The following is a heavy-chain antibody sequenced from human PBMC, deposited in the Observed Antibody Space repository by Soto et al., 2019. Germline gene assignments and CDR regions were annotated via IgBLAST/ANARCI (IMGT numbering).Heavy chain of an antibody. D-gene: IGHD6-6*01. Sequence: SETLSLTCTVSGGSISSYYWSWIRQPPGKGLEWIGYIYYSGSTNYNPPLKSRVTISVDTSKNQFSLKLSSVTAADTAVYYCARDSPLAARQGRDYYYYYYMDVWGKGTTVTVSS. CDR3: ARDSPLAARQGRDYYYYYYMDV. CDR2: IYYSGST. CDR1: GGSISSYY. V-gene: IGHV4-59*01. J-gene: IGHJ6*03.